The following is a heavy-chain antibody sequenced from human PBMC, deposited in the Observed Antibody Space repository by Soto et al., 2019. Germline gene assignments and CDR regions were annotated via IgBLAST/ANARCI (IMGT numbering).Heavy chain of an antibody. CDR3: ARSVGPYYYDSSGYYG. J-gene: IGHJ4*02. Sequence: SETLSLTCTVSGGSVSSGSYYWSWIRQPPGKGLEWIGYIYYSGSTNYNPSLKSRVTISVDTSKNQFSLKLSSVTAADTAVYYCARSVGPYYYDSSGYYGWGQGTLVTVSS. D-gene: IGHD3-22*01. CDR1: GGSVSSGSYY. CDR2: IYYSGST. V-gene: IGHV4-61*01.